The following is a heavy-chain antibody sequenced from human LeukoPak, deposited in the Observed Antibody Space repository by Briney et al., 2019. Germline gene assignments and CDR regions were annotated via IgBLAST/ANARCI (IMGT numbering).Heavy chain of an antibody. D-gene: IGHD6-13*01. J-gene: IGHJ4*02. CDR2: ISGSGGST. CDR1: GFTVSSTY. V-gene: IGHV3-23*01. CDR3: ARDLDRYSSSWCYFDY. Sequence: GGSLRLSCAASGFTVSSTYMSWVRQAPGKGLEWVSAISGSGGSTYYADSVKGRFTISRDNSKNTLYLQMNSLRAEDTAVYYCARDLDRYSSSWCYFDYWGQGTLVTVSS.